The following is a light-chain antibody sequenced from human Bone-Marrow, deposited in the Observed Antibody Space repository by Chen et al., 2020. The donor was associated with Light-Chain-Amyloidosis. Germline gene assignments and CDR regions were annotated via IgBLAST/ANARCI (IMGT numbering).Light chain of an antibody. CDR2: EVT. Sequence: QSALTQPAAVAGFLGKSITISCTGTSSNVGGLNLVSWYQQHPGKAPKLIFYEVTKRPSGVSNRFSAFKSGNTASLTISGLQTEDEADYYCCSYAGDSTLLFGGGTKLTVL. CDR3: CSYAGDSTLL. CDR1: SSNVGGLNL. V-gene: IGLV2-23*02. J-gene: IGLJ2*01.